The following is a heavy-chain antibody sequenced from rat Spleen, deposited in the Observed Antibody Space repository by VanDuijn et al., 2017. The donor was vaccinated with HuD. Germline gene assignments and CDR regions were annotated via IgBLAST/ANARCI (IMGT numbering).Heavy chain of an antibody. CDR3: ARQDIRYGYNYVYFDY. V-gene: IGHV5-22*01. CDR1: GFTFSDYY. CDR2: ISYEGSST. D-gene: IGHD1-9*01. Sequence: EVQLVESGGGLVQPGRSLKLSCAASGFTFSDYYMAWVRQAPKKGLEWVASISYEGSSTYYGDSVKGRFTISRDNAKSTLYLQMNSLRSEDTATYYCARQDIRYGYNYVYFDYWGQGVMVTVSS. J-gene: IGHJ2*01.